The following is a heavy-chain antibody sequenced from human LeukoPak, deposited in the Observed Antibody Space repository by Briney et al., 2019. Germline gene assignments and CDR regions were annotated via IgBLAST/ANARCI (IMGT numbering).Heavy chain of an antibody. CDR3: ARDGTAPGLYFDL. Sequence: PGGSLRLSCAASGFTFSSYGMHWVRQAPGKGPEWVASIRQDGSEKTYVDSVKGRFTISRDNTKNSLSLQLNGLRAEDTAVYYCARDGTAPGLYFDLWGQGTLVTVSS. CDR1: GFTFSSYG. D-gene: IGHD6-13*01. V-gene: IGHV3-7*01. CDR2: IRQDGSEK. J-gene: IGHJ4*01.